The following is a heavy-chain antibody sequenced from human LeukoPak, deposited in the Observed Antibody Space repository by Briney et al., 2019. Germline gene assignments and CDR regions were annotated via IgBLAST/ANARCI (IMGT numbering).Heavy chain of an antibody. CDR1: GFTFSSYA. CDR2: ITASGGNT. V-gene: IGHV3-23*01. Sequence: GSLRLSCAASGFTFSSYAMGWVRQAPGKGLEWVSAITASGGNTYYADPVKGRFTISRDNSKNTLYLQVNSLRAEDTAVYYCAKGNGYSYGRYYFDYWGQGTLVTVSS. D-gene: IGHD5-18*01. CDR3: AKGNGYSYGRYYFDY. J-gene: IGHJ4*02.